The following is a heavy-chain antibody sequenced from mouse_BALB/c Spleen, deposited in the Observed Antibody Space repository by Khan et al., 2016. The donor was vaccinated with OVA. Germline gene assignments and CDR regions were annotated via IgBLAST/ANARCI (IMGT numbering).Heavy chain of an antibody. CDR2: ILPGSGST. D-gene: IGHD2-12*01. CDR3: ARGIRPDWYVDV. J-gene: IGHJ1*01. CDR1: GYTFSSYW. V-gene: IGHV1-9*01. Sequence: QVRLQQSGAELMKPGASVKISCKATGYTFSSYWIEWVKQRPGHGLEWIGEILPGSGSTRYNEKLKGKATFTADTSSNTAYMKLSSLTSEDSAVYYCARGIRPDWYVDVWGAGTPVTVSS.